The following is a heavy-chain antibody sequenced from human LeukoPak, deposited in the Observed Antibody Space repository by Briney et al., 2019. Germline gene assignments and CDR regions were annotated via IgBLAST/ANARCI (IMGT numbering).Heavy chain of an antibody. V-gene: IGHV6-1*01. J-gene: IGHJ4*02. Sequence: SQTLSLTCAISGDSVSSNLAAWNWIRQSPSRGLEWLGRTYYRSKWYNHYALSVKSRITINPDTSKNQFSLQLSSVTAADTAVYYCAREKQWLTPNPFDYWGQGTLVTVSS. CDR2: TYYRSKWYN. D-gene: IGHD6-19*01. CDR3: AREKQWLTPNPFDY. CDR1: GDSVSSNLAA.